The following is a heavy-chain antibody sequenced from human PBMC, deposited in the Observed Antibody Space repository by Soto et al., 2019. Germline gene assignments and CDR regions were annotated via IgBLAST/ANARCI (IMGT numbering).Heavy chain of an antibody. Sequence: PGGSLRLSCAASGFTFSSYGMHWVRQAPGKGLEWVAVIWYDGSNKYYADSVKGRFTISRDNSKNTLYLQMNSLRAEDTAVYYCARDVAYSSPPYFDYWGQGTLVTVSS. CDR2: IWYDGSNK. J-gene: IGHJ4*02. D-gene: IGHD6-13*01. V-gene: IGHV3-33*01. CDR1: GFTFSSYG. CDR3: ARDVAYSSPPYFDY.